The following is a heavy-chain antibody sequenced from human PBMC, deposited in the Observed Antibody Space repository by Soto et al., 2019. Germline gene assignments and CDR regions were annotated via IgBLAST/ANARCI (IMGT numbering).Heavy chain of an antibody. D-gene: IGHD5-18*01. CDR3: VRYSYGFFYYYYGMDV. CDR2: ISSSSSYI. Sequence: EVQLVESGGGLVKPGGSLRLSCAASGFTFSSYSMNWVRQAPGKGPEWVSSISSSSSYIYYADSVKGRFTISRDNAKNSLYLQMNSLRAEDTAVYYCVRYSYGFFYYYYGMDVWGQGTTVTVSS. CDR1: GFTFSSYS. J-gene: IGHJ6*02. V-gene: IGHV3-21*01.